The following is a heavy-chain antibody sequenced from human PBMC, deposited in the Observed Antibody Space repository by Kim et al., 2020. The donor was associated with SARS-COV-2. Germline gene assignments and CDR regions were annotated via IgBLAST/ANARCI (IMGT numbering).Heavy chain of an antibody. D-gene: IGHD1-26*01. V-gene: IGHV3-33*01. J-gene: IGHJ6*02. CDR3: ARDLGPSGSRITYYYGMDV. CDR2: IWYDGSNK. Sequence: GGSLRLSCAASGFTFSSYGMHWVRQAPGKGLEWVAVIWYDGSNKYYADSVKGRFTISRDNSKNTLYLQMNSLRAEDTAVYYCARDLGPSGSRITYYYGMDVWGQGTTVTVSS. CDR1: GFTFSSYG.